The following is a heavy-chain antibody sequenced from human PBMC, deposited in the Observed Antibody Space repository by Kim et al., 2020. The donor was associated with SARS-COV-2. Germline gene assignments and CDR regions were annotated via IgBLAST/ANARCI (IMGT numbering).Heavy chain of an antibody. CDR3: ARGGTSHTIFGVVTINWFGP. V-gene: IGHV4-30-4*01. CDR2: IYYSGST. D-gene: IGHD3-3*01. J-gene: IGHJ5*02. CDR1: GGSISSGDYY. Sequence: SETLSLTCTVSGGSISSGDYYWSWIRQPPGKGLEWIGYIYYSGSTYYNPSLKSRVTISVDTSKNQFSLKRSSVTAADTAVYYCARGGTSHTIFGVVTINWFGPWGQGTLVTVSS.